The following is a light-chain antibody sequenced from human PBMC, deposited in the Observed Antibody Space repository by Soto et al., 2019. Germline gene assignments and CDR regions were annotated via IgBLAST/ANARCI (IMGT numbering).Light chain of an antibody. CDR3: QQFRTSPT. V-gene: IGKV3-20*01. CDR1: QSLSSVY. Sequence: IVLTQSPGTLSLSPGERATLSCRASQSLSSVYLSWYQHKPGQAPRLLFFGASSRATGIPDRFSGSGSGTDVTLTIARLEPEDFAVYYCQQFRTSPTFGGGTKVEIK. J-gene: IGKJ4*01. CDR2: GAS.